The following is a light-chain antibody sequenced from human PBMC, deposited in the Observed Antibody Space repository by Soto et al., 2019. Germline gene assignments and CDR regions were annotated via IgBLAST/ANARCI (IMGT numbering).Light chain of an antibody. CDR3: QQYGTTGT. J-gene: IGKJ1*01. CDR1: QNVASNH. CDR2: DAS. V-gene: IGKV3-20*01. Sequence: EIVLTQSPDILSLSPGEKATLSCRASQNVASNHLAWYHQKPGQAPRLLIYDASTRATGIPDRFSGSGSGTDFTLIISSLEPEDVAVYYCQQYGTTGTFGQGTRVEIK.